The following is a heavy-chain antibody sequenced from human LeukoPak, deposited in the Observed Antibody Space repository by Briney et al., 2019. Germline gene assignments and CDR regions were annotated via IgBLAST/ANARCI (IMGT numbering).Heavy chain of an antibody. CDR2: ISYDGSNK. Sequence: GGSLRLSCAASGFTFSSYAMHWVRQAPGKGLEWVAVISYDGSNKYYADSVKGRFTISRDNAKNSLYLQMNSLRAEDTAVYYCARGGHYYGSGSYYFYYMDVWGKGTTVTISS. CDR1: GFTFSSYA. J-gene: IGHJ6*03. D-gene: IGHD3-10*01. V-gene: IGHV3-30*04. CDR3: ARGGHYYGSGSYYFYYMDV.